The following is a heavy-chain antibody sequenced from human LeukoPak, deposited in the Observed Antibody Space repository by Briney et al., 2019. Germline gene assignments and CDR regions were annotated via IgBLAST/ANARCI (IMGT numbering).Heavy chain of an antibody. D-gene: IGHD3-22*01. J-gene: IGHJ4*02. CDR1: GGTFSSYA. Sequence: GASVKVSCKASGGTFSSYAISWVRQAPGQGLEWMGGIIPIFGTANYAQKFQGRVTITADESTSTAYMELSSLRSEDAAVYYCARQTNTMIVNWGQGTLVTVSS. CDR3: ARQTNTMIVN. V-gene: IGHV1-69*13. CDR2: IIPIFGTA.